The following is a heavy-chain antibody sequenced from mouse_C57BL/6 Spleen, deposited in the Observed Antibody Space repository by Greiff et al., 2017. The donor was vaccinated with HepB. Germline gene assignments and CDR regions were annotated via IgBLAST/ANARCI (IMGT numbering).Heavy chain of an antibody. CDR3: ARISYGFSY. D-gene: IGHD1-1*01. CDR1: GYTFTSYW. J-gene: IGHJ2*01. V-gene: IGHV1-69*01. Sequence: QVQLQQPGAELVMPGASVKLSCKASGYTFTSYWMHWVKQRPGQGLEWIGEIDPSDSYTNYNQKFKGKSTLTVDKSSSTAYMQLSSLTSEDSAVYYCARISYGFSYWGQGTTLTVSS. CDR2: IDPSDSYT.